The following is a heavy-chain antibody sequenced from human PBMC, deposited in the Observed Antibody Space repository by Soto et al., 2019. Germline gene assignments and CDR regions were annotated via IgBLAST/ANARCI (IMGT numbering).Heavy chain of an antibody. CDR1: GYTFTSYG. Sequence: QVQLVQSGAEVKKPGASVKVSCKASGYTFTSYGISWVRQAPGQGLEWMGWISAYNGNTNYAQKLQGRVTMTTDTTTSTGYMERRSLRSDDTAVYYSARDKGLGELLVWGQGTLVTVSS. CDR3: ARDKGLGELLV. CDR2: ISAYNGNT. J-gene: IGHJ4*02. V-gene: IGHV1-18*01. D-gene: IGHD3-10*01.